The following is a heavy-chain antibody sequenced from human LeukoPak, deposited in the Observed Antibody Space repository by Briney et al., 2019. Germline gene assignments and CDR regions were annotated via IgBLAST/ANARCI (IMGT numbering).Heavy chain of an antibody. Sequence: ASVKVSCKASGYTFTSYDFNWVRQATGQGLEWMGWMNPNSGNTGYAQKFQGRGSMTKNTSISTAYMELSSLRSEDTAVYYCARGLVPYIYWGQGTLVTVSS. D-gene: IGHD2-8*02. CDR3: ARGLVPYIY. J-gene: IGHJ4*02. CDR2: MNPNSGNT. V-gene: IGHV1-8*01. CDR1: GYTFTSYD.